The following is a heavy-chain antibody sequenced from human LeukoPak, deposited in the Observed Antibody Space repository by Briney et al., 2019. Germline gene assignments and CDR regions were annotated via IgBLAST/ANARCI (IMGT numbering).Heavy chain of an antibody. V-gene: IGHV4-4*02. Sequence: SETLSLTCAVSGGSISSSNWWSWVRQPPGKGLEWIGEVYHSGSTNYNPSLKSRVTISVDKSKNQFSLKLSSVTAADTAVYYCARAFASRAWFDPWGQGTLVTVSS. J-gene: IGHJ5*02. CDR2: VYHSGST. CDR1: GGSISSSNW. CDR3: ARAFASRAWFDP. D-gene: IGHD3-3*01.